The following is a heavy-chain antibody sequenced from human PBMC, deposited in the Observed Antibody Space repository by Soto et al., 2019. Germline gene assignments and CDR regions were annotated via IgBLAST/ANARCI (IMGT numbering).Heavy chain of an antibody. V-gene: IGHV4-61*01. CDR1: GGSVTSGRYY. D-gene: IGHD3-3*01. J-gene: IGHJ5*02. CDR3: ARECTGDYHFWRGYPPNWFDP. CDR2: IYYSWST. Sequence: ATLSLPGPVSGGSVTSGRYYWSCIRHPPGKGLEWIGYIYYSWSTTDKPSLKSRVTISVDTSKNQFSLQLSSVPAADTAVYYCARECTGDYHFWRGYPPNWFDPRGQGTLV.